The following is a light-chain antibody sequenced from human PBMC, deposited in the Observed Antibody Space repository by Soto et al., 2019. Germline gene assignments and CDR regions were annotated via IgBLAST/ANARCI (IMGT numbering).Light chain of an antibody. CDR2: DVS. CDR1: SSDVGGYNY. CDR3: CSYAGSYTSYV. J-gene: IGLJ1*01. Sequence: QSAVTQPRSVCGSPGQSVTISCTGTSSDVGGYNYVSWYQQHPGKAPKLMIYDVSKRPSGVPDRFSGSKSGNTASLTISGLQAEDEADYYCCSYAGSYTSYVFGTGTKVTVL. V-gene: IGLV2-11*01.